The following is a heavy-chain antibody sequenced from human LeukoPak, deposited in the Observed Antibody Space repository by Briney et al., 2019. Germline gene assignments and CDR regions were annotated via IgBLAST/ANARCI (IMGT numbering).Heavy chain of an antibody. CDR1: GFTFSSYA. J-gene: IGHJ4*02. D-gene: IGHD3-16*02. Sequence: PGWSLRLSCAASGFTFSSYAMSWVRQAPGKGLEWVSAISGSGGSTYYADSVKGRFTISRDNSKNTLYLQMNSLRAEDTAVYYCAKDKRLRLGELSLFDYWGQGTLVTVSS. V-gene: IGHV3-23*01. CDR2: ISGSGGST. CDR3: AKDKRLRLGELSLFDY.